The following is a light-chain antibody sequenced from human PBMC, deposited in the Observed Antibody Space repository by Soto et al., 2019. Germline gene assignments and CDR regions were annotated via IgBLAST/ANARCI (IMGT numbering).Light chain of an antibody. CDR1: QTISSW. V-gene: IGKV1-5*01. J-gene: IGKJ2*01. CDR2: DAS. CDR3: QQYNSYSQT. Sequence: DIQMTQSPSTLSGSVGDRVTITCRASQTISSWLAWYQQKPGKAPKLLIYDASSLESGVPSRFSGSGSGTEFTLTISSLQPDDFATYYCQQYNSYSQTFGQGTKLEIK.